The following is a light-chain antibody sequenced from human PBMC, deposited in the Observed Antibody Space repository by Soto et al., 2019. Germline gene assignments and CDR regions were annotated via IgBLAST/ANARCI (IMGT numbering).Light chain of an antibody. CDR1: DNDVGVYNY. V-gene: IGLV2-14*01. J-gene: IGLJ3*02. Sequence: SALTQPVSVSGSPGQSITISCTGTDNDVGVYNYVSWYQQHPGKAPKLIIYDVTNRPSGVSNRFSGSKSGNTASLTISGLQAEDEADYYCSSYTTSTTRVFGGGTKLTVL. CDR2: DVT. CDR3: SSYTTSTTRV.